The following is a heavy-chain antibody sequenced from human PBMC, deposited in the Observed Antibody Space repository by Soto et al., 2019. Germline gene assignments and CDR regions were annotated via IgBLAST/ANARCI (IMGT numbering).Heavy chain of an antibody. CDR3: ARQHNDLWSDSPDFDY. D-gene: IGHD3-3*01. CDR2: ISAYSGKA. V-gene: IGHV1-18*04. J-gene: IGHJ4*02. Sequence: GASVKVSCKASGYTFTNYGVSWVRQAPGQGLEWMGWISAYSGKANYAHNIQGRVTMTIDTSTSTAYMELRSLRSDDTAVYYCARQHNDLWSDSPDFDYWGQGTLVTVSS. CDR1: GYTFTNYG.